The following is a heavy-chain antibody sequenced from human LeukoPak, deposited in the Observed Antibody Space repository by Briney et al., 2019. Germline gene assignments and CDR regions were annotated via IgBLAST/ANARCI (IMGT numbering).Heavy chain of an antibody. D-gene: IGHD3-22*01. Sequence: SETLSLTCTVSGDSINSLDLWSWVRQPPGKGLEWIGEMYLSGTTHSNPSVKSRVTISIDKSKNQFFLNLSSVTAADTAVYYCAGLVGRYSSGLYYYFDYWGQGTLVTVSS. CDR3: AGLVGRYSSGLYYYFDY. J-gene: IGHJ4*02. CDR2: MYLSGTT. V-gene: IGHV4-4*02. CDR1: GDSINSLDL.